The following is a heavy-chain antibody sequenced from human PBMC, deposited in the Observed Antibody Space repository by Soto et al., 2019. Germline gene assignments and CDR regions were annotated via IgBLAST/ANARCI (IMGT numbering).Heavy chain of an antibody. Sequence: GGSLRLSCAASGFTFSSYAMSWVRQAPGKGLEWVSAISGSGGSTYYADSVKGRFTISRDNSKNTLYLQMNSLRAEDTAVYYCAKDIFFSHYYGSEYTSYYFDDWGQGTLVTVSS. V-gene: IGHV3-23*01. CDR2: ISGSGGST. CDR1: GFTFSSYA. J-gene: IGHJ4*02. CDR3: AKDIFFSHYYGSEYTSYYFDD. D-gene: IGHD3-10*01.